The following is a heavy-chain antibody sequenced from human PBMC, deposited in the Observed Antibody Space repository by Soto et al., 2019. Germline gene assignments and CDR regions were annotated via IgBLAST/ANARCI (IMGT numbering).Heavy chain of an antibody. CDR2: ISGSGDST. CDR3: AKRATGTYSDY. CDR1: GFTFSSYA. Sequence: EVQLLESGGGLVQPGGSLRLSCAASGFTFSSYAMKWVRRAPGKGLEWVSVISGSGDSTYYADSVKGRFTISRDNSKNTLDLQMNSLRAEDTAVYYCAKRATGTYSDYWGQGTLVTVSS. J-gene: IGHJ4*02. D-gene: IGHD1-1*01. V-gene: IGHV3-23*01.